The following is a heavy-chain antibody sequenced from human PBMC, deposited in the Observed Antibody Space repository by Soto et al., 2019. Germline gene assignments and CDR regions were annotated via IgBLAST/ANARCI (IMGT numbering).Heavy chain of an antibody. V-gene: IGHV3-72*01. J-gene: IGHJ3*02. Sequence: EVQVVESGGGLVQPGGSLRLSCAASGFTFTDHYMDWVRQAPGKGLEWVGRIRNKAKTYTTDYAASVKGRFTISRDDSKNSLYLQMNSLKIEDTAVYYCVRVRDYYDSNGYSVDAFDIWGQGTMVTVSS. CDR1: GFTFTDHY. CDR3: VRVRDYYDSNGYSVDAFDI. D-gene: IGHD3-22*01. CDR2: IRNKAKTYTT.